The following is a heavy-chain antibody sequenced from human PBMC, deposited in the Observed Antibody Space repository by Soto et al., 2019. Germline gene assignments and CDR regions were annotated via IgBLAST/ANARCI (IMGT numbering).Heavy chain of an antibody. Sequence: DVQLVESGGGLGMPGGSLRLSCVVSGITFKDAWMSWVRQAPGKGLEWVARINSYGSGGTRDYTEALKGRFTISRDDSQSTVYLQMNSLRNEDTAVYFCIWNTRAEVSGRWGHRTLVTVSS. CDR3: IWNTRAEVSGR. CDR1: GITFKDAW. J-gene: IGHJ4*01. D-gene: IGHD2-21*01. CDR2: INSYGSGGTR. V-gene: IGHV3-15*01.